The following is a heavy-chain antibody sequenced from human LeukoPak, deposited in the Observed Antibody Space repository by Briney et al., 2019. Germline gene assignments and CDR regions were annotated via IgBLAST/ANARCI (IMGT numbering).Heavy chain of an antibody. CDR2: IYSDGST. V-gene: IGHV3-66*01. D-gene: IGHD3-22*01. CDR1: GFTVSSNY. CDR3: AKDFRRADYYDSSGYYRMIDY. J-gene: IGHJ4*02. Sequence: GGSLRLSCAASGFTVSSNYMSWVRQAPGRGLEWVSLIYSDGSTAYADSVKGRFTISRDNSKNTLYLQMNSLRAEDTAVYFCAKDFRRADYYDSSGYYRMIDYWGQGTLVTVSS.